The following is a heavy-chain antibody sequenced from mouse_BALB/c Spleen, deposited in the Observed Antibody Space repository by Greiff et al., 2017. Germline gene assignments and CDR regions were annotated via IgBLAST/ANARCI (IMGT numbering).Heavy chain of an antibody. CDR2: IDPANGNT. CDR1: GFNIKDTY. J-gene: IGHJ4*01. Sequence: DVQLQESGAELVKPGASVKLSCTASGFNIKDTYMHWVKQRPEQGLEWIGRIDPANGNTKYDPKFQGKATITADTSSNTAYLQLSSLTSEDTAVYYCAPYGGYAMDYWGQGTSVTVSS. V-gene: IGHV14-3*02. CDR3: APYGGYAMDY. D-gene: IGHD1-1*01.